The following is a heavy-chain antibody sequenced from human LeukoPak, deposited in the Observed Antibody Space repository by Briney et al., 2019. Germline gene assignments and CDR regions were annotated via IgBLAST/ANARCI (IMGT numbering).Heavy chain of an antibody. J-gene: IGHJ4*02. Sequence: GGSLRLSCAASGFTFSSYSMNWVRQAPGKGLEWVAVIWYDGSNKYYADSVKGRFTISRDNSKNTLYLQMNSLRAEDTAVYYCARERRSSGWFTYFDYWGQGTLVTVSS. D-gene: IGHD6-19*01. CDR2: IWYDGSNK. CDR3: ARERRSSGWFTYFDY. V-gene: IGHV3-33*08. CDR1: GFTFSSYS.